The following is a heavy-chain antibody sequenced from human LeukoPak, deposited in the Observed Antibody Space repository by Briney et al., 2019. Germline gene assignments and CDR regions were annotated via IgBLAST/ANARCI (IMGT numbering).Heavy chain of an antibody. J-gene: IGHJ4*02. CDR3: AKDRNGWPTNFDS. CDR2: IRSSGGTT. D-gene: IGHD6-19*01. CDR1: GFTFSTYA. Sequence: PGGSLRLSCAASGFTFSTYAVNWVRPAPEKVLEWVSAIRSSGGTTYYADSVKGRFSISRDNSKNTLYLQMNSLRAEDTAVYYCAKDRNGWPTNFDSWGQGTLVTVSA. V-gene: IGHV3-23*01.